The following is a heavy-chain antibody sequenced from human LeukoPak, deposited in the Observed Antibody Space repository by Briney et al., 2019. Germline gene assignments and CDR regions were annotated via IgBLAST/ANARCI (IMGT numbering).Heavy chain of an antibody. CDR2: IWYDGSNK. D-gene: IGHD1-26*01. CDR1: GFTFSSYG. J-gene: IGHJ5*02. Sequence: GGSLRLSCAASGFTFSSYGMHWVRQAPGKGLEWVAVIWYDGSNKYYADSVKGRFTISRDNSKNTLYLQMNSLRVEDTAVYYCTRVRSPNWFDPWGQGTLVTVSS. V-gene: IGHV3-33*01. CDR3: TRVRSPNWFDP.